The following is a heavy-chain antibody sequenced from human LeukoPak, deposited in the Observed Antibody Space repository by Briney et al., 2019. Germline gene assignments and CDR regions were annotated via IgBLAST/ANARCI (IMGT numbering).Heavy chain of an antibody. CDR1: GGSFSGYY. Sequence: SETLSLTCAVYGGSFSGYYWSWIRQPPGKGLEWIGETNHSGSTNYNPSLKSRVTISVDTSKNQFSLKLSSVTAADTAVYYCARATIAVAGVHWFDPWGQGTLVTVSS. J-gene: IGHJ5*02. V-gene: IGHV4-34*01. CDR2: TNHSGST. D-gene: IGHD6-19*01. CDR3: ARATIAVAGVHWFDP.